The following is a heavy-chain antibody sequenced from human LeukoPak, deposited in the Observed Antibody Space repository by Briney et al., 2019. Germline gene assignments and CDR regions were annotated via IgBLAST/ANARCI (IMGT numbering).Heavy chain of an antibody. J-gene: IGHJ3*02. CDR2: ISSSSSYI. V-gene: IGHV3-21*01. CDR1: GFTFSSYS. Sequence: GGSLRLSCAASGFTFSSYSMNWVRQAPGKGLEWVSSISSSSSYIYYADSVKGRFTISRDNAKNSLYLQMNSLRAEDTAVYYCARDLGGVESEGGWAFDIWGQGAMVTASS. CDR3: ARDLGGVESEGGWAFDI. D-gene: IGHD2-8*02.